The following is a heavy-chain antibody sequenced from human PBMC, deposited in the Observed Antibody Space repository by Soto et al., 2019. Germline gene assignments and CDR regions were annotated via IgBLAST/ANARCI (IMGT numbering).Heavy chain of an antibody. Sequence: QVQLVQSGAEVKKPGASVKVSCKASGYTFTSYAMHWVRQAPGQRLEWMGWINAGNGNTKYSQKFQGRVTITRDTPASTAYMELSSLRSEDTAVYYCARRSDYYDSSGYYYDWFDPWGQGTLVTVSS. D-gene: IGHD3-22*01. CDR1: GYTFTSYA. CDR3: ARRSDYYDSSGYYYDWFDP. V-gene: IGHV1-3*01. J-gene: IGHJ5*02. CDR2: INAGNGNT.